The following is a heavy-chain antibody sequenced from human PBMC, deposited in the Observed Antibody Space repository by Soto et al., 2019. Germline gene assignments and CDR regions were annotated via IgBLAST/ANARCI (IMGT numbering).Heavy chain of an antibody. CDR3: ATARVHYYDSSGYYSRDGYNNFDY. CDR1: GYTLTELS. Sequence: ASVKVSCKVSGYTLTELSMPWVRQAPGKGLEWMGGFGPEDGETIYAQKFQGRVTMTEDTSTDTAYMELSSLRSEDTAVYYCATARVHYYDSSGYYSRDGYNNFDYWGPGTLFTGSS. D-gene: IGHD3-22*01. J-gene: IGHJ4*02. V-gene: IGHV1-24*01. CDR2: FGPEDGET.